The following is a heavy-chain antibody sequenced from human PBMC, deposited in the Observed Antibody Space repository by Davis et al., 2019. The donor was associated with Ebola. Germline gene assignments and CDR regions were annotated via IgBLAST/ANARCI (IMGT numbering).Heavy chain of an antibody. J-gene: IGHJ5*02. CDR2: IDPSDSYT. Sequence: GESPKIPCKGPGYSLTPYWIRRVRQMPGNVLEWMGMIDPSDSYTNYSPSFQGHVTISADTSISTAYLQWRSLKASDTAMYYCARGYCSSTSCSKLGGWFDPWGQGTLVTVSS. CDR3: ARGYCSSTSCSKLGGWFDP. CDR1: GYSLTPYW. V-gene: IGHV5-10-1*01. D-gene: IGHD2-2*01.